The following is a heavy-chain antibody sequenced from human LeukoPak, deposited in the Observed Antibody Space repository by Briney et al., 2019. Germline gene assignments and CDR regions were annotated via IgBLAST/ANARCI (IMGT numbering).Heavy chain of an antibody. J-gene: IGHJ4*02. Sequence: GGSLRLSCAASGFTFSTYYMTWVRQAPGKGLEWVAGVKQDGSENYYVDSVKGRFTFSRDNSQNSLYLQMNSLRAEDTAVYFCARERYCTTSACYVGVPFDYWGQGTLVTVSS. D-gene: IGHD2-8*01. CDR3: ARERYCTTSACYVGVPFDY. V-gene: IGHV3-7*01. CDR1: GFTFSTYY. CDR2: VKQDGSEN.